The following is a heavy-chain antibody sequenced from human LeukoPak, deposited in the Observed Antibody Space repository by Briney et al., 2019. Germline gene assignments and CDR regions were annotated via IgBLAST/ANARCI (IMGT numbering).Heavy chain of an antibody. CDR1: GYTFTSYA. Sequence: ASVKVSCKASGYTFTSYAMHWVRQALGQRLEWMGWINAGNGNTKYSQKFQGRVTITRDTSASTAYMELSSLRSEDTAVYYCARGTVLLWFGELTFEYYFDYWGQGTLVTVSS. J-gene: IGHJ4*02. CDR3: ARGTVLLWFGELTFEYYFDY. D-gene: IGHD3-10*01. V-gene: IGHV1-3*01. CDR2: INAGNGNT.